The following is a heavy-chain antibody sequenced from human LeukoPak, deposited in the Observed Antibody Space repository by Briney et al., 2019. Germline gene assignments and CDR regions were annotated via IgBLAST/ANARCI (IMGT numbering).Heavy chain of an antibody. J-gene: IGHJ5*02. CDR3: ARSDPVAGTDNWFDP. Sequence: SETLSLTCTVSGGSISSYYWSWIRQPPGKGLEWIGYIYYSGSTNYNPSLKSRVTISVDTSKNQFSLKLSSVTAADTAVYYCARSDPVAGTDNWFDPWGQGNLVTVSS. D-gene: IGHD6-19*01. V-gene: IGHV4-59*01. CDR1: GGSISSYY. CDR2: IYYSGST.